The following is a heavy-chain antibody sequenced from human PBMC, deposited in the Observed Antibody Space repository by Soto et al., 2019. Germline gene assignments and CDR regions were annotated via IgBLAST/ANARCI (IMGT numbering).Heavy chain of an antibody. CDR2: ISAYDGNT. CDR1: GYSFTHYG. J-gene: IGHJ5*02. CDR3: VRDRNYDMMTGYYSNWFDP. Sequence: ASVKVSCKASGYSFTHYGISWVRQAPGQGLEWMGWISAYDGNTKYAESLQDRITLTTEKFADSAYMELKSLSSDDTAMYYCVRDRNYDMMTGYYSNWFDPWG. V-gene: IGHV1-18*01. D-gene: IGHD3-9*01.